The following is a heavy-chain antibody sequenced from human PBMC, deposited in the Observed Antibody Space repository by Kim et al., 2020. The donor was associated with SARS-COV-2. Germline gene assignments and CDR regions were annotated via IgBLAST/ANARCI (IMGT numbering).Heavy chain of an antibody. CDR3: TKRVTHSGTSRAFDI. CDR2: IAGSGGCA. CDR1: GVTFINYD. J-gene: IGHJ3*02. D-gene: IGHD1-26*01. Sequence: GGSLRLSCAASGVTFINYDMTWVRQAPGKGLEWVSTIAGSGGCAFYADSVRGRFIISRDNSKDTLYVQMNSLRADDTALYYCTKRVTHSGTSRAFDIWGQRTMVTVSS. V-gene: IGHV3-23*01.